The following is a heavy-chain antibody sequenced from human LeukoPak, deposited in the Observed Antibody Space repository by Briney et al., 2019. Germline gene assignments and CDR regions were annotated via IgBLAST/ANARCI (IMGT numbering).Heavy chain of an antibody. D-gene: IGHD4/OR15-4a*01. J-gene: IGHJ3*02. CDR3: AGHALTPRAFDI. Sequence: SETLSLTCTVSGGSIRSSSYYWAWIRQPPGKGLEWIGSIYYSGSTYYNPSLKSRVTISVDTSKNQSSLKLSSVTAADTAVYYCAGHALTPRAFDIWGQGTMVTVSS. CDR1: GGSIRSSSYY. V-gene: IGHV4-39*01. CDR2: IYYSGST.